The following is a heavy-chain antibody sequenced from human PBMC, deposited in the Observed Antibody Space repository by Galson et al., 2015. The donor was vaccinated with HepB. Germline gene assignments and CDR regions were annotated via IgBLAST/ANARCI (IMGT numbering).Heavy chain of an antibody. J-gene: IGHJ5*02. CDR2: ISGAGGNT. CDR3: VKGTVVVITAAVDT. D-gene: IGHD2-15*01. CDR1: GFTLRNYA. V-gene: IGHV3-23*01. Sequence: SLRLSCAASGFTLRNYAMTWVRQAPGEGLEWVAGISGAGGNTYYADSVKGRFTISRDNSKNTLYLQMNSLRADDTALYYCVKGTVVVITAAVDTWGQGTLVTVSS.